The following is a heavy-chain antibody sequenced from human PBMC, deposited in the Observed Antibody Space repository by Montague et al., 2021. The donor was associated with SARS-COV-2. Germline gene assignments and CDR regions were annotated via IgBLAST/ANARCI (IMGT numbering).Heavy chain of an antibody. CDR2: VYISGST. V-gene: IGHV4-61*02. CDR1: GDTINNVNYF. CDR3: ARVSRYGSGSSFNWFDS. J-gene: IGHJ5*01. D-gene: IGHD3-10*01. Sequence: TLSLTCSVFGDTINNVNYFWSWIRKPAGKGMEWIGRVYISGSTDYNTSLKSRVTMLLDKSANELTLQVTSVTAADTSVYYCARVSRYGSGSSFNWFDSSG.